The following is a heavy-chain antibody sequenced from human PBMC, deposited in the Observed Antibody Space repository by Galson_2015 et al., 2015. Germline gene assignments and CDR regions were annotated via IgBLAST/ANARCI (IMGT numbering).Heavy chain of an antibody. CDR3: AKDEGDCSTTRCSYEYFQH. D-gene: IGHD2-2*01. J-gene: IGHJ1*01. Sequence: SLRLSCAASGFTFRNNAMNWVRQAPGKGLEWVSAISNSGIRTYYAESVKGRFTISRDNSRNTLYLQMNSLRADDTTIYYCAKDEGDCSTTRCSYEYFQHWGQGTPVTVS. CDR1: GFTFRNNA. CDR2: ISNSGIRT. V-gene: IGHV3-23*01.